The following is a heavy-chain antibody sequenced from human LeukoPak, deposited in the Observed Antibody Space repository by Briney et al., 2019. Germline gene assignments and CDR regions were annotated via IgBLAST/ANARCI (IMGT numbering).Heavy chain of an antibody. D-gene: IGHD1-1*01. Sequence: ASVKVSCKASGYTFTGYYIHWVRQARAKGLEWVGWINPNSGGTNYAQKFQGRVTMTRDTSISTAYMELSRLRSDDTAVYYCARGRSTTGTFFIYWGQGTLVTVSS. CDR2: INPNSGGT. CDR1: GYTFTGYY. CDR3: ARGRSTTGTFFIY. J-gene: IGHJ4*02. V-gene: IGHV1-2*02.